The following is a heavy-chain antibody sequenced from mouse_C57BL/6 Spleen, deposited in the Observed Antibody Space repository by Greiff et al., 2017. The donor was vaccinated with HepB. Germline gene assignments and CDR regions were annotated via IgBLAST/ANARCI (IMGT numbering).Heavy chain of an antibody. Sequence: VQLQQSGAELVRPGASVTLSCKASGYTFTDYEMHWVKQTPVHGLEWIGAIDPETGGTAYNQKFKGKAILTADKSSSTAYMELRSLTSEDSAVYYCTRKRRDYVYAMDYWGQGTSVTVSS. D-gene: IGHD2-4*01. J-gene: IGHJ4*01. CDR2: IDPETGGT. CDR1: GYTFTDYE. CDR3: TRKRRDYVYAMDY. V-gene: IGHV1-15*01.